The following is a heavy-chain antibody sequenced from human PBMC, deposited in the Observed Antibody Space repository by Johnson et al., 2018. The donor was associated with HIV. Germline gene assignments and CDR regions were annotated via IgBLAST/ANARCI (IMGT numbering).Heavy chain of an antibody. Sequence: VPLVESGGGLVKPGGSLRLSCAASGLTFSHYPMHWVRQAPGKGLEWVSVIYSGGSTYYADSVKGRFTISRDNSKNTLYLQMNSLRAEDTAVYYCARAGAVGFDAFDIWGRDNGHRLF. D-gene: IGHD6-19*01. V-gene: IGHV3-66*02. J-gene: IGHJ3*02. CDR3: ARAGAVGFDAFDI. CDR1: GLTFSHYP. CDR2: IYSGGST.